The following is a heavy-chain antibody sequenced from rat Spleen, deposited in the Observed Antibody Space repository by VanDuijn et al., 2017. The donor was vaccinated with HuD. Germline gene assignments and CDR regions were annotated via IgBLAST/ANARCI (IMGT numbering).Heavy chain of an antibody. CDR3: ARSRYNNYWFDH. V-gene: IGHV3-3*01. D-gene: IGHD1-10*01. Sequence: EVQLQESGPGLVKPSQSLSLTCSVTGYSITSNYWGWIRKFPRNNLEWMGVINSVGSTNYNPSLKSRISISRDTSKNQFFLQVRSVTTEDTATYYCARSRYNNYWFDHWGQGTLVTVSS. J-gene: IGHJ3*01. CDR2: INSVGST. CDR1: GYSITSNY.